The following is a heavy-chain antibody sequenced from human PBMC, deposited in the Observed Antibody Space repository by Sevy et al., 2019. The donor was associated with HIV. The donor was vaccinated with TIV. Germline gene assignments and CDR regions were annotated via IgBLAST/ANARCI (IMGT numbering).Heavy chain of an antibody. CDR3: AREMGRGIAARDYYYYGMDV. Sequence: GGSLRLSCAASGFTFSDYYMSWIRQAPGKGLEWVSYISSSCSTIYYADSVKGRFTISRDNAKNSLYLQMNSLRAEDTAVYYCAREMGRGIAARDYYYYGMDVWGQGTTVTVSS. V-gene: IGHV3-11*01. CDR1: GFTFSDYY. D-gene: IGHD6-6*01. CDR2: ISSSCSTI. J-gene: IGHJ6*02.